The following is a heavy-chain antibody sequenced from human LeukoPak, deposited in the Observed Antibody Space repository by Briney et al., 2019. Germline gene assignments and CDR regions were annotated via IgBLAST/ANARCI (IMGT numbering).Heavy chain of an antibody. CDR1: GFTFDDYA. CDR3: AKDIRDSGYELSSIDY. CDR2: ISWNSGSI. Sequence: PGGSLRLSCAASGFTFDDYAMHWVRQAPGKGLEWVSGISWNSGSIGYADSVKGRFTISRDNAKNSLYLQMNSLRAEDTALYYCAKDIRDSGYELSSIDYWGQGTLVTVSS. J-gene: IGHJ4*02. V-gene: IGHV3-9*01. D-gene: IGHD5-12*01.